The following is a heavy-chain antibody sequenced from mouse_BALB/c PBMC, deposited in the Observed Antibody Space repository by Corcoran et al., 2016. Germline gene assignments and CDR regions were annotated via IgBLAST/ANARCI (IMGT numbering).Heavy chain of an antibody. Sequence: QIQLVQSGPELKKPGETVKISCKTSGYTFTNYGMNWVKQAPGKGLKWMGWINTYTGEPTYADDFKGRFAFSLETSASTAYLQINNLKNEDTATYFCAREPRAMDYWGLGTSVTVSS. V-gene: IGHV9-3-1*01. J-gene: IGHJ4*01. CDR1: GYTFTNYG. CDR3: AREPRAMDY. CDR2: INTYTGEP.